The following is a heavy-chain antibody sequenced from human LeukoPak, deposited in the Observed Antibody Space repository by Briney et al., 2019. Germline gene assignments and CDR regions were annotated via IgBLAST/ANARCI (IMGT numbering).Heavy chain of an antibody. V-gene: IGHV4-59*01. CDR2: IYYSGST. CDR3: ARLEAQYYYDSSGPFGAFDI. D-gene: IGHD3-22*01. CDR1: GGSISSYY. J-gene: IGHJ3*02. Sequence: SETLSLTCTVSGGSISSYYWSWIRQPPGKGLEWIGYIYYSGSTNYNPSLKSRVTISVDTSKNQFSLKLSSVTAADTAVYYCARLEAQYYYDSSGPFGAFDIWGQGTMVTVSS.